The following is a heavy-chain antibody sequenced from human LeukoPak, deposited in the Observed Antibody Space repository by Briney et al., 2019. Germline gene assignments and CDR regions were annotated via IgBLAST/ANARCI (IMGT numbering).Heavy chain of an antibody. CDR3: AREQRDTAMSRGLDY. CDR1: GGSISRYY. D-gene: IGHD5-18*01. Sequence: PSETLSLTCTVSGGSISRYYWSWIRQPAGKGLEWIGRFYPSGSTNYSPSLKGRVTMSLDTSKSQFSLKLSSVTAADTAVYYCAREQRDTAMSRGLDYWGQGTLVTVSS. CDR2: FYPSGST. V-gene: IGHV4-4*07. J-gene: IGHJ4*02.